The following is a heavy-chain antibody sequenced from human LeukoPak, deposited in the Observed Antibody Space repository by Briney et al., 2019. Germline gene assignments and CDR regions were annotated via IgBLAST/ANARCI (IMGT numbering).Heavy chain of an antibody. Sequence: SETLSLTCTVSGGSISSYYWSWIRQPAGKGLKWIGRIYTSGSTNYNPSLKSRVTMSVETSKNQFSLKLSSVTAADTAVYYCARERRITMVRGVINVPDYWGQGTLVTVSS. CDR2: IYTSGST. V-gene: IGHV4-4*07. J-gene: IGHJ4*02. CDR3: ARERRITMVRGVINVPDY. D-gene: IGHD3-10*01. CDR1: GGSISSYY.